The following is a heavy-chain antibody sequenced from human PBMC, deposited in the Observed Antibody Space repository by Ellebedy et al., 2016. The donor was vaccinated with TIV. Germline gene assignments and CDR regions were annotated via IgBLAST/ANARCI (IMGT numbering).Heavy chain of an antibody. V-gene: IGHV3-15*01. CDR2: ITSKTDGGTT. CDR1: GFTFSNAW. CDR3: TTLTYYDILTGYLLDC. J-gene: IGHJ4*02. D-gene: IGHD3-9*01. Sequence: GGSLRLSXAASGFTFSNAWMSWVRQAPGKGLEWVGRITSKTDGGTTDYAALVKGRFTISRDDSKNTLYLQMNSLKVEDTAVYYCTTLTYYDILTGYLLDCWGQGTLVTVSS.